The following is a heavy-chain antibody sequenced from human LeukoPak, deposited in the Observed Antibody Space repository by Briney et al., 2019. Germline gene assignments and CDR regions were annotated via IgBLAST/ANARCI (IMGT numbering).Heavy chain of an antibody. CDR3: AREGYASGTRYGMDV. Sequence: GGSLRLSCVVSGFTVTSNYMSWVRQAPGKGLEWVSIIYAGGTTSYADSVKGRFTISRDSSKNTLYLQMNSLRAEDTAVYYCAREGYASGTRYGMDVWGQGTTVTVSS. D-gene: IGHD3-10*01. J-gene: IGHJ6*02. CDR2: IYAGGTT. V-gene: IGHV3-66*01. CDR1: GFTVTSNY.